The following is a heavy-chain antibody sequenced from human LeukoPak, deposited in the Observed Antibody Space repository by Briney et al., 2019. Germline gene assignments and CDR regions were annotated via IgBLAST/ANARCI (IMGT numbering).Heavy chain of an antibody. Sequence: SETLSLTCTVSGGSISTYYWSWIRQPPGKGLEWIGYIYYSGSTNYNPSLKSRVTISVDTSKNQFSLKLSSVTAADTAVYYCARGVEGYCSGGSCYSSYSYMDVWGKGTTATAPS. J-gene: IGHJ6*03. V-gene: IGHV4-59*01. D-gene: IGHD2-15*01. CDR2: IYYSGST. CDR1: GGSISTYY. CDR3: ARGVEGYCSGGSCYSSYSYMDV.